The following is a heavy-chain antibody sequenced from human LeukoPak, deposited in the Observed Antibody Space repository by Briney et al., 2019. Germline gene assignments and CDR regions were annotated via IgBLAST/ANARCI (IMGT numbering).Heavy chain of an antibody. J-gene: IGHJ4*02. Sequence: PGGSLRLSCAASGFTFSSYWMSWVRQAPGKGLEWVSAISGSGGSTYYADSVKGRFTISRDNSKNTLYLQMNSLRAEDTAVYYCAKFTRKTIYGNFDCWGQGTLVTVSS. V-gene: IGHV3-23*01. CDR1: GFTFSSYW. CDR2: ISGSGGST. CDR3: AKFTRKTIYGNFDC. D-gene: IGHD5-24*01.